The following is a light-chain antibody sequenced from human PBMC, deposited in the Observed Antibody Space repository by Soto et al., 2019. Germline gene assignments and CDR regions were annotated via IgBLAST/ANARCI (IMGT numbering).Light chain of an antibody. J-gene: IGKJ5*01. CDR1: QSVSSSY. V-gene: IGKV3D-15*01. CDR3: KQYKEWPPFT. Sequence: EIVLTQSPGTLSLSPGERATLSCRASQSVSSSYLAWYQQKPGQAPRLLIYGVSNRATGIPARFSGSGSGTEFTLSISSLQSEDFAVYYCKQYKEWPPFTFGQGTRLEI. CDR2: GVS.